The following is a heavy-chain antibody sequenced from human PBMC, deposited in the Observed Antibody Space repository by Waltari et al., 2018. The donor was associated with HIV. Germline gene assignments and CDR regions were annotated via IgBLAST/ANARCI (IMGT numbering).Heavy chain of an antibody. J-gene: IGHJ6*02. Sequence: QVQLVQSGAEVKKPGASVKVSCKASGYTFTGYYMHWVRQAPGQGLEWIGRINPNRGGTNYAQKFQGRVTMTRDTSISTAYMELSRLRSDDTAVYYCARGDQLWFGESYYYGMDVWGQGTTVTVSS. CDR1: GYTFTGYY. CDR2: INPNRGGT. CDR3: ARGDQLWFGESYYYGMDV. V-gene: IGHV1-2*06. D-gene: IGHD3-10*01.